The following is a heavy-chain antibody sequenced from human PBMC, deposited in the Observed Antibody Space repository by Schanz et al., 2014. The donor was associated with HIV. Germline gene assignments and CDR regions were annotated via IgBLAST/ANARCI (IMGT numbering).Heavy chain of an antibody. D-gene: IGHD4-17*01. CDR1: GFTFSRYA. J-gene: IGHJ6*02. CDR3: AKGGFYGDYVSYYYGLDV. Sequence: EEQVLESGGGLVQPGGSLRLSCAASGFTFSRYAMSWVRQAPGKGLEWVSSISGSGGSTYYADSVKGRFTISRGNSKNTLYLQMNSLRADDTAVYYCAKGGFYGDYVSYYYGLDVWGQGTTVTVSS. CDR2: ISGSGGST. V-gene: IGHV3-23*01.